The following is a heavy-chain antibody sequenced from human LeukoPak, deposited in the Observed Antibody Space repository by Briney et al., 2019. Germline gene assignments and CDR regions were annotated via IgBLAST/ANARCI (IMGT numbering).Heavy chain of an antibody. D-gene: IGHD5-18*01. Sequence: GGSLRLSCAASGFTFSSYAMSWVRQAPGKGLEWVSAISGSGGSTYYADSVKGRFTISRDNSKNTLYLQMNSLRAEDTAVYYCASRGGYSYGFDYWGQGTLVTVSS. CDR2: ISGSGGST. V-gene: IGHV3-23*01. CDR3: ASRGGYSYGFDY. CDR1: GFTFSSYA. J-gene: IGHJ4*02.